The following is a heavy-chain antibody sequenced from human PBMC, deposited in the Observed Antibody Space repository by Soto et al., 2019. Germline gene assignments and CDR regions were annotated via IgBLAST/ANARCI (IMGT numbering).Heavy chain of an antibody. D-gene: IGHD1-26*01. Sequence: QVKLVASGGGVVQPGRSLRRSWAASGFTFSSYGMHWLRQAPGKGLEWVAVISYDGSNKYYADSVKGRFTISRDNSKNTLYLQMNSLRAEDTAVYYCAKGGSYYVVDAFDLWGQGTMFIVSS. J-gene: IGHJ3*01. CDR3: AKGGSYYVVDAFDL. V-gene: IGHV3-30*18. CDR2: ISYDGSNK. CDR1: GFTFSSYG.